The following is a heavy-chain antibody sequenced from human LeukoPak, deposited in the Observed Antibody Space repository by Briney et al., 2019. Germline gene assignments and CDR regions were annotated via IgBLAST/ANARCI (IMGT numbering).Heavy chain of an antibody. CDR2: ISYHGTNT. D-gene: IGHD3-22*01. J-gene: IGHJ4*02. V-gene: IGHV3-30-3*01. Sequence: GRSLRLSCAASGFTFSSYTMHWVRQAPGKGLEWVALISYHGTNTYYADSVKGRFTISRDNSKNTLYLQMNSLRAEDTAVYYCAKDRAYYYDSSGYYGYWGQGTLVTVSS. CDR1: GFTFSSYT. CDR3: AKDRAYYYDSSGYYGY.